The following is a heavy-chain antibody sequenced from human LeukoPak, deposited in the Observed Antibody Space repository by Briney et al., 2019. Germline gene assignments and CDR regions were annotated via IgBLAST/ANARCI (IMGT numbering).Heavy chain of an antibody. Sequence: GGSLRLSCAASGFTFSSYGMHWVRQAPGKGLEWVAFIRYDGSNKYYAHSVKGRFSISRDNSKNTLYLQMNSLRAEDTAVYYCAKERKLGATRYYYYMDVWGKGTTVTVSS. V-gene: IGHV3-30*02. CDR1: GFTFSSYG. CDR3: AKERKLGATRYYYYMDV. D-gene: IGHD1-1*01. J-gene: IGHJ6*03. CDR2: IRYDGSNK.